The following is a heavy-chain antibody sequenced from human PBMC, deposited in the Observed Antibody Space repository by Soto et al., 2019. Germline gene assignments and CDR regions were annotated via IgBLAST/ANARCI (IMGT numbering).Heavy chain of an antibody. CDR3: ARTLGPQVTGYVDSDYRWTIDQ. CDR1: GDSISAYS. CDR2: IHYNGNT. V-gene: IGHV4-59*01. Sequence: PSETLSLTCTVSGDSISAYSWSWVRQPPGKGLEWIGNIHYNGNTKYNPSLKSRVTMSVDTSKNQFSLRLISVTAADTGVYFCARTLGPQVTGYVDSDYRWTIDQWGQGTLVTVSS. D-gene: IGHD4-4*01. J-gene: IGHJ4*02.